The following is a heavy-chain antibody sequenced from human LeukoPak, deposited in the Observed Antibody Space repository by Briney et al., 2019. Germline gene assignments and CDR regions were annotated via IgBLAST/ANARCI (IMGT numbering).Heavy chain of an antibody. CDR1: GFTFNSYW. Sequence: GGSLRLSCAASGFTFNSYWFHWVRQAPGKGLVWVSRINSDGSDTIYADSVKGRFTISRDNAKNSLYLQMNSLRAEDTAVYYCARIPTVDYDYVWGSYRPPEAFDIWGQGTMVTVSS. J-gene: IGHJ3*02. D-gene: IGHD3-16*02. CDR3: ARIPTVDYDYVWGSYRPPEAFDI. V-gene: IGHV3-74*01. CDR2: INSDGSDT.